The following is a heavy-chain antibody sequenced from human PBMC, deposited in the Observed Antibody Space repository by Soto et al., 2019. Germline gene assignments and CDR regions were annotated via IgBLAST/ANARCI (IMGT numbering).Heavy chain of an antibody. D-gene: IGHD3-10*01. Sequence: SETLSLTCTVSGGSISSYYWSWIRQPPGKGLEWIGEIYYSGSTNYNPSLKSRVTISVDKSKNQFSLQLSSMTAADTAVYYCAAHSGSTYGPLDYWGQGTQVTVPS. V-gene: IGHV4-59*12. J-gene: IGHJ4*02. CDR1: GGSISSYY. CDR2: IYYSGST. CDR3: AAHSGSTYGPLDY.